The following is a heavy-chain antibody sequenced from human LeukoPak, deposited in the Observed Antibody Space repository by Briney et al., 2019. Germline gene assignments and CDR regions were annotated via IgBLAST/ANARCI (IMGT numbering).Heavy chain of an antibody. CDR1: GGSLSTYY. V-gene: IGHV4-59*08. CDR2: IYYSGST. J-gene: IGHJ4*02. D-gene: IGHD3-22*01. Sequence: ETLSHTFTVSGGSLSTYYWSWIRQPPGKGLEWIGYIYYSGSTNYNPSLKSGVTISVDTSKNQFSLKLSSVTAADTAVYYCAGRYDSSGYYNQGVFDYWGQGTLVTVSS. CDR3: AGRYDSSGYYNQGVFDY.